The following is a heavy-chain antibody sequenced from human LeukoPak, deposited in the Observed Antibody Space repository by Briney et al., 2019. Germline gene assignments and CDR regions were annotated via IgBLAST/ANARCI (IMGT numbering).Heavy chain of an antibody. D-gene: IGHD6-13*01. CDR2: INPNSGGT. J-gene: IGHJ4*02. V-gene: IGHV1-2*02. CDR1: GYTFTGYY. Sequence: LGASVKVSCKASGYTFTGYYMHWVRQAPGQGLEWMGWINPNSGGTNYAQKFQGRVTMTRDTSISTAYMELSRLRSDDTAVYYCARDQVAAASAVFDYWGQGTLVTVSS. CDR3: ARDQVAAASAVFDY.